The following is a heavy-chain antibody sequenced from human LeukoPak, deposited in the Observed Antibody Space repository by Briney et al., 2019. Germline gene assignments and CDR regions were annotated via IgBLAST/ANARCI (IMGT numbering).Heavy chain of an antibody. V-gene: IGHV3-30-3*01. J-gene: IGHJ4*02. Sequence: PGGSLRLSCAASGFTFSSYAMHWVRQAPGKGLEWVAVISYDGSNKYYADSVKGRFTISRDNSKNTLYLQMNSLRAEDTAVYYCARELPVVVVAGPIDYWGQGTLATVSS. CDR1: GFTFSSYA. CDR2: ISYDGSNK. D-gene: IGHD2-15*01. CDR3: ARELPVVVVAGPIDY.